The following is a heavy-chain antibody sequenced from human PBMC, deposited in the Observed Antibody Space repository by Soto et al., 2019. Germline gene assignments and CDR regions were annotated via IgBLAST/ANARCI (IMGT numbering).Heavy chain of an antibody. CDR3: ARLRSGYYDSSGNYYYYGMDV. V-gene: IGHV1-2*04. Sequence: ASVKVSCKASGYTFTGYYMHWVRQAPGQGLEWMGWINPNSGGTNYAQKFQGWVTMTRDTSISTAYMELSRLRSDDTAMYYCARLRSGYYDSSGNYYYYGMDVWGQGTTVTVSS. CDR1: GYTFTGYY. J-gene: IGHJ6*02. CDR2: INPNSGGT. D-gene: IGHD3-22*01.